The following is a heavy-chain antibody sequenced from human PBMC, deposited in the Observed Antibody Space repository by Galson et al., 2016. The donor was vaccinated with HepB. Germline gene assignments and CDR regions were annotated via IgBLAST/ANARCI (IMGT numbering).Heavy chain of an antibody. CDR1: GDSVSGTNY. V-gene: IGHV4-4*02. CDR2: IHHSGAT. D-gene: IGHD2-21*02. Sequence: SETLSLTCAVSGDSVSGTNYWSWVRQSPGTGLEWIGEIHHSGATNYNPSLKSRVTLSVDKSNNHLSLELTSVTAADTAVYSCVRQCGGGDCYRAFDVWGQGTMVTVSS. CDR3: VRQCGGGDCYRAFDV. J-gene: IGHJ3*01.